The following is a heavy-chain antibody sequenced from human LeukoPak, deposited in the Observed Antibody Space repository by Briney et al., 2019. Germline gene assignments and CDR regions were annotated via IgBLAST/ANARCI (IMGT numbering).Heavy chain of an antibody. V-gene: IGHV5-51*01. Sequence: GQSLKISCKGSGYSFTSYWIGWVRQMPGKGLEGMGIIYPGDSDTRYSPSFQGQVTISADKSISTAYLQWSSLKASDTAMYFCAKFDSYEAFDIWGQGTMVTVSS. J-gene: IGHJ3*02. CDR3: AKFDSYEAFDI. CDR2: IYPGDSDT. CDR1: GYSFTSYW. D-gene: IGHD5-18*01.